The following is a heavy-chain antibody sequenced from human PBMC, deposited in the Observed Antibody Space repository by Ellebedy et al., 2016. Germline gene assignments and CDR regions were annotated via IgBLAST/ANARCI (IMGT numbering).Heavy chain of an antibody. CDR2: IYSGGTT. Sequence: GGSLRLXXAASGFTVSSNYMSWVRQAPGKGLEWVSVIYSGGTTYYADSVKGRFTISRDNPKNTLYLQMNSLRAEDTAVYYCARDLGGNWYFDLWGRGTLVTVSS. J-gene: IGHJ2*01. D-gene: IGHD3-16*01. V-gene: IGHV3-53*01. CDR1: GFTVSSNY. CDR3: ARDLGGNWYFDL.